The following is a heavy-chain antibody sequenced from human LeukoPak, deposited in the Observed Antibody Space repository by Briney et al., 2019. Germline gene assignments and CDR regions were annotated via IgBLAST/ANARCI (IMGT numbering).Heavy chain of an antibody. CDR1: GYTFTSYG. D-gene: IGHD6-6*01. J-gene: IGHJ4*02. CDR2: ISAYNGNT. CDR3: ARASRGSSRSNVDY. Sequence: ASVKVSCKASGYTFTSYGISWARQAPGQGLEWMGWISAYNGNTDYAQKLQGRVTMTTDTSTSTAYMELRSLRSDDTAVYYCARASRGSSRSNVDYWGQGTLVTVSS. V-gene: IGHV1-18*01.